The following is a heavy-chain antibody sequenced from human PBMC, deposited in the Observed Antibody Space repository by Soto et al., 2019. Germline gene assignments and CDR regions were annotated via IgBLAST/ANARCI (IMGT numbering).Heavy chain of an antibody. D-gene: IGHD3-16*01. V-gene: IGHV4-39*01. CDR3: SGMGDAFDI. J-gene: IGHJ3*02. CDR1: GGSISSSSYY. CDR2: IYYSGST. Sequence: SETLSLTCTVSGGSISSSSYYWGWIRQPPGKGLEWIGSIYYSGSTYYNPSLKSRVTISVATSKNQFSLKLSSVTAADTAVYYCSGMGDAFDIWGQGTMVTVSS.